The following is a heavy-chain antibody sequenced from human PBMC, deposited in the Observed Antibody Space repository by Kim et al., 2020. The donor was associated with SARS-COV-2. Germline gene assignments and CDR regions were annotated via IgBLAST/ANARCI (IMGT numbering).Heavy chain of an antibody. J-gene: IGHJ4*02. D-gene: IGHD3-9*01. V-gene: IGHV4-39*01. CDR3: ARYTVYDILTGYDY. Sequence: HNPSLKSRVPISVDTSKNQFSLKLSSVTAADTAVYYCARYTVYDILTGYDYWGQGTLVTVSS.